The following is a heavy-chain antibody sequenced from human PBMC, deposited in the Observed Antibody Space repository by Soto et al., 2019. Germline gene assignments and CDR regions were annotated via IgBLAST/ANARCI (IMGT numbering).Heavy chain of an antibody. Sequence: GSLRLSCAASGFTFSSYAMSWVRQAPGKGLEWVSAISGSGGSTYYADSVKGRFTISRDNSKNTLYLQMNSLRAEDTAVYYCAKGPYSSSWYAPYGYWGQGTLVTVSS. V-gene: IGHV3-23*01. CDR3: AKGPYSSSWYAPYGY. CDR2: ISGSGGST. D-gene: IGHD6-13*01. J-gene: IGHJ4*02. CDR1: GFTFSSYA.